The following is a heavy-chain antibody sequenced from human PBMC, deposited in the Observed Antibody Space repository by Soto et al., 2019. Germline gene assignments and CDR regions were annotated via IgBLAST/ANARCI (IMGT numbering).Heavy chain of an antibody. D-gene: IGHD2-15*01. Sequence: QVQLVQSGAEVRKPGSSVKVSCKASGGSFRREAINWVRQAPGQGPEWMGNILPFFGTADYAQKFQGRVTITADMSTTTVYMELSSLRVEDTAVYYCARGHEFGGNSDDFDVWGQGTTVIVSS. CDR3: ARGHEFGGNSDDFDV. CDR1: GGSFRREA. CDR2: ILPFFGTA. J-gene: IGHJ3*01. V-gene: IGHV1-69*14.